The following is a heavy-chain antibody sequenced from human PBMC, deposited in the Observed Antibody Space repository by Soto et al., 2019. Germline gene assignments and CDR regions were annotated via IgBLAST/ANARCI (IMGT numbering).Heavy chain of an antibody. J-gene: IGHJ3*02. CDR3: ARTRGYYGLEAFDI. CDR1: GFTFSSYA. CDR2: ISYDGSNK. V-gene: IGHV3-30-3*01. Sequence: QVQLVESGGGVVQPGRSLRLSCAASGFTFSSYAMHWVRQAPGKGLAWVAVISYDGSNKYYSDSVNGRFTISRDNSKNTLYLQMNSLRSEDTAVYYCARTRGYYGLEAFDIWGQGTMVTVSS. D-gene: IGHD3-10*01.